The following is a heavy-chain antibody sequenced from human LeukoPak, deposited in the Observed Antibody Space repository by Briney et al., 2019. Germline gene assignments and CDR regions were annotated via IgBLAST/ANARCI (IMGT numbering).Heavy chain of an antibody. J-gene: IGHJ4*02. CDR2: IYYSGST. Sequence: SSETLSLTCAVYGGSFSGYYWSWIRQPPGKGLEWIGSIYYSGSTYYNPSLKSRVTISVDTSKNQFSLKLSSVTAADTAVYYCARQKGYSSGWYFDYWGQGTLVTVSS. V-gene: IGHV4-34*01. D-gene: IGHD6-19*01. CDR1: GGSFSGYY. CDR3: ARQKGYSSGWYFDY.